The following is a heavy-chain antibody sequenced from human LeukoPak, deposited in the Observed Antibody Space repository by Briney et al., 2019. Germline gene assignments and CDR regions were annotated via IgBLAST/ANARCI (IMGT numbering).Heavy chain of an antibody. D-gene: IGHD3-10*01. Sequence: PGGSLRLSCAASGFTFSTYWMTWVRQAPGKGLEWVANIKQDGSETYYVDSVKGRFTVSRDNPKNSLYLQMNSLRAEDTAVYYCAPKPRITMVRGVISTYPLIDYWGQGTLVTVSS. CDR2: IKQDGSET. CDR1: GFTFSTYW. CDR3: APKPRITMVRGVISTYPLIDY. J-gene: IGHJ4*02. V-gene: IGHV3-7*01.